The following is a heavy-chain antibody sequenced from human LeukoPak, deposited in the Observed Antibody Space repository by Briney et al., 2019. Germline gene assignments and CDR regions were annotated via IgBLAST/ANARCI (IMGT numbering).Heavy chain of an antibody. CDR2: IYYSGST. V-gene: IGHV4-34*01. Sequence: SETLSLTCALYGGSFSGYYWSWIRQPPGKGLEWIGNIYYSGSTYYNPSLKSRVTMSVDTSKNQFSLKLSSVTAADTAVYYCARYYYGSGSYYYFDSWGQGTLVTVSS. CDR3: ARYYYGSGSYYYFDS. J-gene: IGHJ4*02. CDR1: GGSFSGYY. D-gene: IGHD3-10*01.